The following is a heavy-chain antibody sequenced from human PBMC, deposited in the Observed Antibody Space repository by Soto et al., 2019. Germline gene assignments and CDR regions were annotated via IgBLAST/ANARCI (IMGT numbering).Heavy chain of an antibody. Sequence: ASVKVSCQAPGFTFTSYGISWVRQAPGQGLEWMGWISAYNGNTNYAQNLQGRVTMTTDTSTSTAYMELRSLRSDDTAVYYCARDSGYSSMNWGQGTLVTVSS. J-gene: IGHJ4*02. CDR2: ISAYNGNT. D-gene: IGHD6-13*01. CDR3: ARDSGYSSMN. V-gene: IGHV1-18*01. CDR1: GFTFTSYG.